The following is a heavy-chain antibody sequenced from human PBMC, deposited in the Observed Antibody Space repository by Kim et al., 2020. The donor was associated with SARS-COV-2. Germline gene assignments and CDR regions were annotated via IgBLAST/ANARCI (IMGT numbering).Heavy chain of an antibody. Sequence: GGSLRLSCAASGFTFDDYAMHWVRQAPGKGLEWVSGISWNSGSIGYADSVKGRFTISRDNAKNSLYLQMNSLRAEDTALYYCAKVWAPYSGYDLGAFDIWGQVTMVTVSS. CDR3: AKVWAPYSGYDLGAFDI. D-gene: IGHD5-12*01. CDR2: ISWNSGSI. J-gene: IGHJ3*02. CDR1: GFTFDDYA. V-gene: IGHV3-9*01.